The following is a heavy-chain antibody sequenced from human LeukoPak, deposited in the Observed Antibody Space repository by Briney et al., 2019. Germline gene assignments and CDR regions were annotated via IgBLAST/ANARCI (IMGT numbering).Heavy chain of an antibody. CDR3: VKDNPLDY. J-gene: IGHJ4*02. V-gene: IGHV3-30*02. CDR2: IRYDGNNK. CDR1: GFTYSHNG. Sequence: GGSLRLSCVASGFTYSHNGMHWVRQAPGKGLEWVAFIRYDGNNKLYADSVKGRFTISRDNSKNTLYLHINSLRAEDTAVYYCVKDNPLDYWGQGTLVIVSS. D-gene: IGHD1-14*01.